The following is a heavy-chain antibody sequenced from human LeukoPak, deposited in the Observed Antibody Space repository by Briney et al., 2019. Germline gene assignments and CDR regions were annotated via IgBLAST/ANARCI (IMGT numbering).Heavy chain of an antibody. CDR3: ARLGRLGGGYGDIGY. CDR1: GYRFTSYW. Sequence: GESLKISCKGSGYRFTSYWIGWVRQMPGKGLEWMGIIYPGDSDTRYSPSFQGQVTISADKSISTAYLQWSSLKASDTAMYYCARLGRLGGGYGDIGYWGQGTLVTVSS. J-gene: IGHJ4*02. CDR2: IYPGDSDT. D-gene: IGHD4-17*01. V-gene: IGHV5-51*01.